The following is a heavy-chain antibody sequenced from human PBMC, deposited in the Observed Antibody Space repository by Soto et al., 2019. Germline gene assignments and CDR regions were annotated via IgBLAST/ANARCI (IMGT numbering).Heavy chain of an antibody. CDR3: ARVKGTVVVVAAMRDYYYGMDV. CDR2: INDSGNT. Sequence: PAETLSLTCAVSGGSFSGYYWSWIRQPPGKGLEWIGEINDSGNTNYNPSLKSRVTISVDTAKNQFSLKMSTVTAADTAVYYCARVKGTVVVVAAMRDYYYGMDVWGQGTTVTVSS. CDR1: GGSFSGYY. J-gene: IGHJ6*02. D-gene: IGHD2-15*01. V-gene: IGHV4-34*01.